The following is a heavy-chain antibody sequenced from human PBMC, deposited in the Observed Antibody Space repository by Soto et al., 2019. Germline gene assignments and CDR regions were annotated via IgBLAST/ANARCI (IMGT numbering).Heavy chain of an antibody. Sequence: SENLSLTCAVYGGSFSGYYWSWIRQPPGKGLEWIGEINHSGSTNYNPSLKSRVTISVDTSKNHFSLKLSSVTAADTAVYYCARGRGSDIVVVVAAGYYFDYWGQGTLVTVSS. D-gene: IGHD2-15*01. CDR2: INHSGST. J-gene: IGHJ4*02. V-gene: IGHV4-34*01. CDR1: GGSFSGYY. CDR3: ARGRGSDIVVVVAAGYYFDY.